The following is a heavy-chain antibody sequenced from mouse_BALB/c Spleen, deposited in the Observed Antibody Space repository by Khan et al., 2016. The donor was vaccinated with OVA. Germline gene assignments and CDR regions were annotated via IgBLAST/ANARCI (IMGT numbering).Heavy chain of an antibody. CDR1: GFTFSTYG. V-gene: IGHV5-6*01. CDR2: VSTGGSYT. D-gene: IGHD1-1*01. Sequence: EVQVVESGGDLVKPGGSLKLFCAASGFTFSTYGMSWVRQTPDKRLEWVATVSTGGSYTYYPDSVKGRFTISRDNAKNTLYLQMSGLKSEDTAMFYCTRLAYYYDSEGFAYWGQGTLVTVSA. J-gene: IGHJ3*01. CDR3: TRLAYYYDSEGFAY.